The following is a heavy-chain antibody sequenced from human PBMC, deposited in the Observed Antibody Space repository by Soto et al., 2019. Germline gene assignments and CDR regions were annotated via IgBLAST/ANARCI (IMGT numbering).Heavy chain of an antibody. V-gene: IGHV1-69*13. D-gene: IGHD6-25*01. CDR1: GGSFSNFG. Sequence: ASVKVSCKTSGGSFSNFGISGVRQAPGQGLEWMGGIVPVFGRPNYAQRFRGRLTITADESTSTGYMELISLRSDDTAVYYCAREGSGYNFWGQGTQVAVSP. CDR3: AREGSGYNF. CDR2: IVPVFGRP. J-gene: IGHJ4*02.